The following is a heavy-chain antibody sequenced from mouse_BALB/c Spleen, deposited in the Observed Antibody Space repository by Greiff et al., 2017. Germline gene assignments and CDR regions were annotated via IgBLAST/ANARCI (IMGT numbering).Heavy chain of an antibody. CDR3: ASFYYRYPGDY. D-gene: IGHD2-14*01. J-gene: IGHJ2*01. V-gene: IGHV14-3*02. Sequence: EVQLQQSGAELVKPGASVKLSCTASGFNIKDTYMHWVKQRPEQGLEWIGRIDPANGNTKYDPKSQGKATITADTSSNTAYLQLSSLTSEDTAVYYRASFYYRYPGDYWGQGTTLTVSA. CDR2: IDPANGNT. CDR1: GFNIKDTY.